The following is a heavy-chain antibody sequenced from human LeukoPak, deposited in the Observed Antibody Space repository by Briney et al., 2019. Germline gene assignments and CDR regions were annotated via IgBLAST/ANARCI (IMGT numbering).Heavy chain of an antibody. Sequence: GGSLRLSCTASGFKFADAPMHWVRQPPGKGLEWIALITWDATDSYYADSVKGRFTISRDNSRNTPYLQMNSLRSEDTALYYCAKDVSFRRGHNFDASDIWGLGTMVTVSS. J-gene: IGHJ3*02. CDR2: ITWDATDS. CDR3: AKDVSFRRGHNFDASDI. V-gene: IGHV3-43*01. D-gene: IGHD5-24*01. CDR1: GFKFADAP.